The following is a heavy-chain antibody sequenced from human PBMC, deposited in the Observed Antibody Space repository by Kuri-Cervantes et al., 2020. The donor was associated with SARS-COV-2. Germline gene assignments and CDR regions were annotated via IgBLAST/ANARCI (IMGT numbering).Heavy chain of an antibody. D-gene: IGHD3-9*01. V-gene: IGHV3-21*04. CDR1: GFTFSSYS. Sequence: GSLRLSCAASGFTFSSYSMNWVRQAPGKGLEWVSSISSSSSYIYYADSVKGRFTISRDNSKNTLYLQMNSLRAEDTAVYYCARLRTNYDILTGYPLPDYFDYWGQGTLVTVSS. CDR3: ARLRTNYDILTGYPLPDYFDY. CDR2: ISSSSSYI. J-gene: IGHJ4*02.